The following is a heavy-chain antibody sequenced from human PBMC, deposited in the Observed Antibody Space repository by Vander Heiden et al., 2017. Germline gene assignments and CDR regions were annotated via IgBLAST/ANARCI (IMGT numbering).Heavy chain of an antibody. Sequence: EAQPVESGGVLVKPGGSLRLSCAASGFIFSNAWMNWVRQAPGKGLEWVGRIRREVDSGTTDYAAPVKGRFTISRDDSKNTLYLQMNSLKTEDTAVYYCTTTLMHSGSPFYCGRGTLVTVSS. CDR1: GFIFSNAW. J-gene: IGHJ4*02. CDR3: TTTLMHSGSPFY. V-gene: IGHV3-15*07. D-gene: IGHD1-26*01. CDR2: IRREVDSGTT.